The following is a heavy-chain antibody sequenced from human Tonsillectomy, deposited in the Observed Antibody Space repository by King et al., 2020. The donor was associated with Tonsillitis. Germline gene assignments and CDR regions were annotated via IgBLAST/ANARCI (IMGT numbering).Heavy chain of an antibody. V-gene: IGHV3-21*01. CDR2: ISSSSSSM. CDR3: ARAALYCSSSSCYHFDY. CDR1: GFTFSSYN. D-gene: IGHD2-2*01. J-gene: IGHJ4*02. Sequence: VQLVESGGGLVKPGGSLRLSCAASGFTFSSYNMNWVRQAPGKGLEWVSSISSSSSSMYYADLVKGRFTSSRDNAKNSLYLQMISLRAEDTAVYYCARAALYCSSSSCYHFDYWGQGTLVTVSS.